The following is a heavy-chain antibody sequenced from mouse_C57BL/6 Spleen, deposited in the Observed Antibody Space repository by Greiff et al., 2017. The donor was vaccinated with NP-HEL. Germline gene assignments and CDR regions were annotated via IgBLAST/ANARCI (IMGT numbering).Heavy chain of an antibody. Sequence: EVQLQQSGPELVKPGASVKMSCKASGYTFTDYNMHWVKQSHGKSLEWIGYINPNNGGTSYNQKFKGKATLTVNKSSSTAYMELRSLTSEDSAVYYCASAPPFLGGFAYWGQGTLVTVSA. J-gene: IGHJ3*01. V-gene: IGHV1-22*01. CDR3: ASAPPFLGGFAY. D-gene: IGHD3-3*01. CDR1: GYTFTDYN. CDR2: INPNNGGT.